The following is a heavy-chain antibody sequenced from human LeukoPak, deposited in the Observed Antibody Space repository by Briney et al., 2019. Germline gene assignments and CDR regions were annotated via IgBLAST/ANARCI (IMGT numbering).Heavy chain of an antibody. CDR3: ARVREFCSSTSCYNYYYYYMDV. CDR1: GYTFTSYG. J-gene: IGHJ6*03. Sequence: ASVKVSCKASGYTFTSYGISWVRQAPGQGLEWMGWISAYNGNTNYAQKLQGRVTMTTDTSTSTAYMELRSLRSDDTAVYYCARVREFCSSTSCYNYYYYYMDVWGKGTTVTISS. V-gene: IGHV1-18*01. D-gene: IGHD2-2*02. CDR2: ISAYNGNT.